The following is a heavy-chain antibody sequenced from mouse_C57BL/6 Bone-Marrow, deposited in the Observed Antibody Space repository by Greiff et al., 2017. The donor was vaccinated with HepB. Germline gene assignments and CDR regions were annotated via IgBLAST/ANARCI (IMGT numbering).Heavy chain of an antibody. CDR2: IYPSDSET. CDR3: ASTVVATDWYLDV. CDR1: GYTFTSYW. J-gene: IGHJ1*03. Sequence: VQLQQPGAELVRPGSSVKLSCKASGYTFTSYWMDWVKQRPGQGLEWIGNIYPSDSETHYNQKFKDKATLTVDKSSSTAYLQLSSLTSEDAAVYYCASTVVATDWYLDVWGTGTTVTVSS. D-gene: IGHD1-1*01. V-gene: IGHV1-61*01.